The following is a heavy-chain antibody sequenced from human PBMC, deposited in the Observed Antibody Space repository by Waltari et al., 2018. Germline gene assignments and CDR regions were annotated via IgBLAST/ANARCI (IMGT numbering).Heavy chain of an antibody. V-gene: IGHV3-30*04. J-gene: IGHJ4*02. CDR2: ASFDGSNT. CDR3: TREATSRGAYYFDY. Sequence: QVKMVESGGGVVQPGTSLRLSCAASGFPFSTFSMRWVRQAQGKGLEWVALASFDGSNTYYADSVKARFTISRDNSKRMLYLDMNSLRADDSAVYYCTREATSRGAYYFDYWGQGTRVTVSS. CDR1: GFPFSTFS. D-gene: IGHD5-12*01.